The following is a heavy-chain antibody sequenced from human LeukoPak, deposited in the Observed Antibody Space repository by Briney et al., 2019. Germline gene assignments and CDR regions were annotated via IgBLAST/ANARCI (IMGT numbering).Heavy chain of an antibody. V-gene: IGHV1-46*01. CDR1: GYTFTSNY. D-gene: IGHD6-13*01. CDR3: ARISAAAVEP. Sequence: ASVKVSCKASGYTFTSNYMHWVRQAPGQGPEWMGVISPSGGSTTYAQKFQGRVTLTRDMSTSTDYLELSSLRSEDTAVYYCARISAAAVEPWGKGTTVTISS. J-gene: IGHJ6*04. CDR2: ISPSGGST.